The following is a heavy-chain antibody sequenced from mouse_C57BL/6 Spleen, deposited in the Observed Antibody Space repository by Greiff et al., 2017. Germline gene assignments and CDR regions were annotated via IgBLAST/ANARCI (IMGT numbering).Heavy chain of an antibody. J-gene: IGHJ2*01. CDR2: INPYNGGT. D-gene: IGHD1-1*01. Sequence: EVKLQESGPVLVKPGASVKMSCKASGYTFTDYYMNWVKQSHGKSLEWIGVINPYNGGTSYNQKFKGKATLTVDKSSSTAYMELNSLTSEDSAVYYCHIYYYGSSYAWGQGTTLTVSS. CDR3: HIYYYGSSYA. CDR1: GYTFTDYY. V-gene: IGHV1-19*01.